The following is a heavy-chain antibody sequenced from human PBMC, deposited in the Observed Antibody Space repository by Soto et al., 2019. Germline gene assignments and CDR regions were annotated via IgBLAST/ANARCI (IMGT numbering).Heavy chain of an antibody. CDR2: IYTSGST. D-gene: IGHD5-12*01. V-gene: IGHV4-4*07. Sequence: SETLSLICTVSGDSISDYYWSWIRQPAGKGLEWIGRIYTSGSTDYNPSLKSRVTISIDTSKNQFSLKVTSMTAADTAVYYCTRERREEIHDGYDIDYWGQGTLVTVSS. CDR3: TRERREEIHDGYDIDY. J-gene: IGHJ4*02. CDR1: GDSISDYY.